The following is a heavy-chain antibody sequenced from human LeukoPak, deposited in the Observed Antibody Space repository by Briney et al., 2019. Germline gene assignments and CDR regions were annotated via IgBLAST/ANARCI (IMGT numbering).Heavy chain of an antibody. V-gene: IGHV3-15*01. D-gene: IGHD3-22*01. J-gene: IGHJ4*02. CDR2: IKSKTDGGTT. CDR1: GFTFSNAW. Sequence: GGSLRLSCAASGFTFSNAWMSWVRQAPGKGLEWVGRIKSKTDGGTTDYAAPVKGRFTISRDDSKNTLYLHMNSLKTEDTAVYYCTTDSLRYYYDSSGYFDYWGQGTLVTVSS. CDR3: TTDSLRYYYDSSGYFDY.